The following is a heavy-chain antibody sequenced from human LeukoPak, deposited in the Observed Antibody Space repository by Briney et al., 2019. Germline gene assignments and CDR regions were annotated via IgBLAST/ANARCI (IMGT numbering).Heavy chain of an antibody. Sequence: GGSLRLSCAASGFTFRSYSMNWVRQAPGKGLEWISYIGSSSSAIYNVDPVRGRFTISRDNAKNSLYLQMNSLRAEDTGVYYCARDFGTENYSYYFDYWGQGTLVTVSS. V-gene: IGHV3-48*01. CDR2: IGSSSSAI. CDR3: ARDFGTENYSYYFDY. D-gene: IGHD1-7*01. J-gene: IGHJ4*02. CDR1: GFTFRSYS.